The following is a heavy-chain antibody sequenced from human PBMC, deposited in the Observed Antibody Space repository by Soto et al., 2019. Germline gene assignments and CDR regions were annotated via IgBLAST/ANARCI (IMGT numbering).Heavy chain of an antibody. CDR1: GFTFSSYA. V-gene: IGHV3-23*01. CDR2: ISGSGGST. CDR3: AKDRDYDILTGYYYFDY. Sequence: HPGGSLRLSCAASGFTFSSYAMSWVRQAPGKGLEWVSAISGSGGSTYYADSVKGRFTISRDNSKNTLYLQMNSLRAEDTAVYYCAKDRDYDILTGYYYFDYWGQGTLVTVSS. J-gene: IGHJ4*02. D-gene: IGHD3-9*01.